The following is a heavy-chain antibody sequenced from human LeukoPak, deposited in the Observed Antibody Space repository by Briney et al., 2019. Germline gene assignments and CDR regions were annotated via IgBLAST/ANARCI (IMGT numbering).Heavy chain of an antibody. Sequence: ASVKVSCKASGYTFTGYYMHWVRQAPGQGLEWMGWINPNNSGTNYAQKFQGRVTMTRDTSISTAYMELSRLRSDDTAVYYCASRLMVAATWFDPWGQGTLVTVSS. D-gene: IGHD2-15*01. CDR2: INPNNSGT. V-gene: IGHV1-2*02. CDR1: GYTFTGYY. CDR3: ASRLMVAATWFDP. J-gene: IGHJ5*02.